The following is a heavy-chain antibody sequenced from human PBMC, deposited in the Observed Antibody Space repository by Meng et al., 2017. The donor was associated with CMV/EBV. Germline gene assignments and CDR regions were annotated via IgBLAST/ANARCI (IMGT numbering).Heavy chain of an antibody. D-gene: IGHD1-26*01. Sequence: LTCTVSGGSFISYYWSWIRQPPGKGLEWIGYIYYSGSTNYTPSLKSRVTISVDTSKNQFSLKLSSVTAADTAVYYCARGWEPHHFDYWGQGTLVTVSS. CDR1: GGSFISYY. J-gene: IGHJ4*02. V-gene: IGHV4-59*01. CDR3: ARGWEPHHFDY. CDR2: IYYSGST.